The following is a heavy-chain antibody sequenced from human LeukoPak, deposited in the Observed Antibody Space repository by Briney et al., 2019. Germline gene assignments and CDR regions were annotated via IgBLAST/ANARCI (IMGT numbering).Heavy chain of an antibody. CDR1: GFTFSDYC. J-gene: IGHJ4*02. CDR2: ISSSSSYT. D-gene: IGHD1-14*01. CDR3: AGGANHPWFDY. V-gene: IGHV3-11*06. Sequence: GGSLRLSCAASGFTFSDYCMSWIRQAPGKGLEWVSYISSSSSYTNYAGSVKGRFTISRDNAKNPLYLQMNSLRAEDTAVYYCAGGANHPWFDYWGQGALVTVSS.